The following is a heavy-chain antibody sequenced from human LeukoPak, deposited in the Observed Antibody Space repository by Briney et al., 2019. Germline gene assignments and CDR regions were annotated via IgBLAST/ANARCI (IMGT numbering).Heavy chain of an antibody. D-gene: IGHD1-26*01. CDR1: GVSISGYY. Sequence: SETLSLTCTVSGVSISGYYWSWLRQPPGKGLEWIGYIYTSGSTNYNPSLKSRVTISVDTSKNQFSLRLSSVTAADTAMYFCARAYSRSYSHFDDWGQGTLVTVSA. J-gene: IGHJ4*02. CDR2: IYTSGST. CDR3: ARAYSRSYSHFDD. V-gene: IGHV4-4*09.